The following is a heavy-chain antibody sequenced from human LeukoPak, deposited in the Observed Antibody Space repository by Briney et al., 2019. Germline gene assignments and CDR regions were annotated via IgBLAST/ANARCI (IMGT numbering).Heavy chain of an antibody. CDR1: GGSFSGYY. Sequence: SETLSLTCAVYGGSFSGYYWSWIRQPPGKGLEWIGEINHSGSTNYNPSLKSRVTISVDTSKNQFSLKLSSVTAADTAVYYCARGLHYNPYSVFDYWGQGTLVTVSA. J-gene: IGHJ4*02. D-gene: IGHD1-1*01. CDR2: INHSGST. CDR3: ARGLHYNPYSVFDY. V-gene: IGHV4-34*01.